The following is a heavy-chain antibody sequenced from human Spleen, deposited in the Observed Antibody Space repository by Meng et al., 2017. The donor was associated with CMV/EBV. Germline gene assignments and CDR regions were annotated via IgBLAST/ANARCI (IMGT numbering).Heavy chain of an antibody. CDR3: AKDHGYDFWNPSYFDY. CDR2: ISGSGGST. Sequence: WGSLRLSCAASGFTFSSYAMSWVRQAPGKGLEWVSAISGSGGSTYYADSVKGRFTISRDNSKNTLYLQMNSLRAEDTAVYYCAKDHGYDFWNPSYFDYWGQGTLVTVSS. V-gene: IGHV3-23*01. D-gene: IGHD3-3*01. J-gene: IGHJ4*02. CDR1: GFTFSSYA.